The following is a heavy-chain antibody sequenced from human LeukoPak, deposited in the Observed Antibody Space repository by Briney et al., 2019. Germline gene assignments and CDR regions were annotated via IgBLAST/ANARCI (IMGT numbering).Heavy chain of an antibody. CDR2: ISSSGSTI. CDR3: ARESARITMIVVVIGGYFDY. D-gene: IGHD3-22*01. Sequence: PGGSLRLSCAACGFTFSSYEMNWARQAPGKGLEWVSYISSSGSTIYYADSVKGRFTISRDNAKNSLYLQMNSLRAEDTAVYYCARESARITMIVVVIGGYFDYWGQGTLVTVSS. J-gene: IGHJ4*02. CDR1: GFTFSSYE. V-gene: IGHV3-48*03.